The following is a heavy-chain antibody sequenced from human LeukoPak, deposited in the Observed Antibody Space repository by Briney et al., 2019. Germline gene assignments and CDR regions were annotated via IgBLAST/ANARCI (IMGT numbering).Heavy chain of an antibody. CDR1: GFTFTSHD. Sequence: ASVKVSCKASGFTFTSHDYNWVRQATGQGLEWMGWMNPNSGNTGYAQKFQGRVTMTRNTSISTAYMELSSLRSEDTAVYYCARVLGGGSGIDYWGQGTLVTVSS. CDR3: ARVLGGGSGIDY. V-gene: IGHV1-8*01. J-gene: IGHJ4*02. D-gene: IGHD2-15*01. CDR2: MNPNSGNT.